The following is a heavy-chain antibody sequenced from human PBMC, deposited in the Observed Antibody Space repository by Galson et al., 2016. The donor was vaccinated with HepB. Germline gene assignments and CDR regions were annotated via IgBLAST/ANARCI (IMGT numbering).Heavy chain of an antibody. CDR1: GESITNSDW. CDR3: ASRMEMATLNFNK. D-gene: IGHD5-24*01. CDR2: ISHSGST. Sequence: SETLSLTCAVSGESITNSDWWNWLRQSPGKGLEWIGEISHSGSTNYHPSLKSRVALSVDKSRNEISLKLTSLTTADAAVYFCASRMEMATLNFNKWGPGTQVFVSS. J-gene: IGHJ1*01. V-gene: IGHV4-4*02.